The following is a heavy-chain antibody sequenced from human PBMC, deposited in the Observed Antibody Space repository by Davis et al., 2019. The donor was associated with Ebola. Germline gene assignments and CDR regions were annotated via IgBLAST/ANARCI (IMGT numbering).Heavy chain of an antibody. CDR2: IYYSGST. J-gene: IGHJ6*02. CDR1: GGSISSSSYY. CDR3: ARGGSSWYFGYYYYGMDV. Sequence: PSETLSLTCTVSGGSISSSSYYWGWIRQPPGKGLEWIGSIYYSGSTYYNPSLKSRVTISVDTSKNQFSLKLSSVTAADTAVYYCARGGSSWYFGYYYYGMDVWGQGTTVTVSS. V-gene: IGHV4-39*07. D-gene: IGHD6-13*01.